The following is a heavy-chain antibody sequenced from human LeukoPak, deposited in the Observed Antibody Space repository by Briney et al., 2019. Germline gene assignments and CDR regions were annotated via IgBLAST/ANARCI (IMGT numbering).Heavy chain of an antibody. V-gene: IGHV3-23*01. Sequence: PGGSLRLSCAASGFTFNTYAMSWVRQAPGKGLEWVSLISANGVRTFYADSVKGRFIISRDNSKNTLYLQMDSLRAEDTAVYYCAKFLMTAVTTGFGSWGQGTLVTVSS. CDR3: AKFLMTAVTTGFGS. J-gene: IGHJ4*02. CDR1: GFTFNTYA. CDR2: ISANGVRT. D-gene: IGHD4-17*01.